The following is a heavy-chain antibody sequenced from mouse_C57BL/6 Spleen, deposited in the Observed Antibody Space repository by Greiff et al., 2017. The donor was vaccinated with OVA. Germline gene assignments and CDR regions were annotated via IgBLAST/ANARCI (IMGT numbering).Heavy chain of an antibody. J-gene: IGHJ4*01. CDR2: IYPGSGST. D-gene: IGHD1-1*01. Sequence: QVQLQQPGAELVKPGASVKMSCKASGYTFTSYWLTWVKQRPGQGLEWIGDIYPGSGSTNYNEKFKSKATLAVDTSSSTAYMQLSSLTSEDSAVYDCARGGLYYYGSSYKDSMDYWGQGTSVTVAS. CDR3: ARGGLYYYGSSYKDSMDY. V-gene: IGHV1-55*01. CDR1: GYTFTSYW.